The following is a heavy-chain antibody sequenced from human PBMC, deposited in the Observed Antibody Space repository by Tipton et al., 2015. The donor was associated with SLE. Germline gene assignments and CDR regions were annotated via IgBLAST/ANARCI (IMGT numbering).Heavy chain of an antibody. CDR1: GGSISSHY. Sequence: TLSLTCTVSGGSISSHYWSWIRQPPGKGLEWIGYIYYSGSTNYNPSLKSRVTISVDTSKNQFSLNLGSVTAADTAVYYCARVYYPQGAFDIWGQGTMVTVSS. V-gene: IGHV4-59*11. J-gene: IGHJ3*02. D-gene: IGHD3-10*01. CDR2: IYYSGST. CDR3: ARVYYPQGAFDI.